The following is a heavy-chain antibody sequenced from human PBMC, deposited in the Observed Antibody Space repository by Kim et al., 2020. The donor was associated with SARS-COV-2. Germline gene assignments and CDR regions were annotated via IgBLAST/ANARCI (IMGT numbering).Heavy chain of an antibody. J-gene: IGHJ4*02. CDR2: IYHSGST. CDR3: ARARTQWRPHYFDY. CDR1: GGSISSSNW. V-gene: IGHV4-4*02. D-gene: IGHD6-19*01. Sequence: SETLSLTCAVSGGSISSSNWWSWVRQPPGKGLEWIGEIYHSGSTNYNPSLKSRVTISVDKSKNQFSLKLSSVTAADTAVYYCARARTQWRPHYFDYWGQGTLVTVSS.